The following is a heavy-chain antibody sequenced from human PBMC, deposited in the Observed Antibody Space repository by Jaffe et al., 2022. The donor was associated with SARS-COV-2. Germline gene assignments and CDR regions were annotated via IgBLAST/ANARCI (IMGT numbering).Heavy chain of an antibody. J-gene: IGHJ6*02. CDR2: ISGSGGST. CDR1: GFTFSSYA. V-gene: IGHV3-23*01. Sequence: EVQLLESGGGLVQPGGSLRLSCAASGFTFSSYAMSWVRQAPGKGLEWVSAISGSGGSTYYADSVKGRFTISRDNSKNTLYLQMNSLRAEDTAVYYCAKDHGDSRWNYYGMDVWGQGTTVTVSS. CDR3: AKDHGDSRWNYYGMDV. D-gene: IGHD4-17*01.